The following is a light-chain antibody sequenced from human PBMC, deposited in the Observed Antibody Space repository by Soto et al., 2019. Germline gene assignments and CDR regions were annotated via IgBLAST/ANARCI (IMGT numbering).Light chain of an antibody. J-gene: IGLJ3*02. CDR1: SSDVGGYNY. V-gene: IGLV2-8*01. Sequence: QSALTQPPSASGSPGQSVTISCTGTSSDVGGYNYVSWYQQHPGKAPKLMIYEVSKRPSGVPDRFSGSKSGNTASLTVSGSKAEDGADYYCSVYADSNKLVFGGGTTLTVL. CDR3: SVYADSNKLV. CDR2: EVS.